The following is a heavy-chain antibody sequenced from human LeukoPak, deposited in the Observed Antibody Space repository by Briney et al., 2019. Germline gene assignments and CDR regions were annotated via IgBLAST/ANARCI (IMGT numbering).Heavy chain of an antibody. CDR3: ARAMGSGSYRYYYGMDV. D-gene: IGHD3-10*01. CDR1: GFTFSSYG. V-gene: IGHV3-33*01. J-gene: IGHJ6*04. Sequence: PGGSLRLSCAASGFTFSSYGMHWVRQAPGKGLEWVAVIWYDGSNKYYADSVKGRFTISRDNSKNTLYPQMNSLRAEDTAVYYCARAMGSGSYRYYYGMDVWGKGTTVTVSS. CDR2: IWYDGSNK.